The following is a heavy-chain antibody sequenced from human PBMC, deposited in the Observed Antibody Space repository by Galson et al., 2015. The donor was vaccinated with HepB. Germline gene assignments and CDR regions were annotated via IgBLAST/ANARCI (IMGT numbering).Heavy chain of an antibody. V-gene: IGHV1-8*01. J-gene: IGHJ6*03. CDR1: GYTFTSYD. CDR3: ARPFCSSTSCYIRSYYYYYMDV. CDR2: MNPNSGNT. D-gene: IGHD2-2*02. Sequence: SVKASCKASGYTFTSYDINWVRQATGQGLEWMGWMNPNSGNTGYAQKFQGRVTMTRNTSISTAYMELSSLRSEDTAVYYCARPFCSSTSCYIRSYYYYYMDVWGKGTTVTVSS.